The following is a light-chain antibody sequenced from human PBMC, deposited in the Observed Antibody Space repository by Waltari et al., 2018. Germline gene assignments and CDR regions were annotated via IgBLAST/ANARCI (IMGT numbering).Light chain of an antibody. J-gene: IGKJ2*02. CDR3: QQYDNLPRT. CDR2: DAS. V-gene: IGKV1-33*01. CDR1: QGLGNF. Sequence: DIQMTQSPSLVSASVGDRVTITCQASQGLGNFLNWYQQKPGKAPKFLIYDASKLETGVPSRFSGSGSGTDFTFTISSLRPEDIATYYCQQYDNLPRTFGQGTKLEIK.